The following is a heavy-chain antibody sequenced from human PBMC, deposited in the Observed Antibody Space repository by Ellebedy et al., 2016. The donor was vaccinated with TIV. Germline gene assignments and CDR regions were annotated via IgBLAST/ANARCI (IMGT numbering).Heavy chain of an antibody. Sequence: GGSLRLSCAASGFTFSDYYMSWIRQAPGKGLEWVSYISSSSSYTNYADSVKGRFTISRDTSKNTLYLQMNSLRPEDTAVYYCARSDYYDSDGYYLSLFDYWGQGTLVTVSS. CDR1: GFTFSDYY. J-gene: IGHJ4*02. CDR3: ARSDYYDSDGYYLSLFDY. V-gene: IGHV3-11*06. D-gene: IGHD3-22*01. CDR2: ISSSSSYT.